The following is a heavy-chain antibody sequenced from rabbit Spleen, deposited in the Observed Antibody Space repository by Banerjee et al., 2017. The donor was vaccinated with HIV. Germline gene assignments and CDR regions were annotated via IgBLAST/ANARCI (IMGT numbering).Heavy chain of an antibody. CDR1: GFSFSGSYW. Sequence: QEQLEESGGDLVKPEGSLALTCTASGFSFSGSYWICWVRQAPGKGLEWIACILATNSGNTYHASLAKVRFTISKTASTTVTLQMTSLTAADTATFYFARSISGIAFNLWGPVTLVTVS. CDR3: ARSISGIAFNL. J-gene: IGHJ4*01. D-gene: IGHD1-1*01. V-gene: IGHV1S45*01. CDR2: ILATNSGNT.